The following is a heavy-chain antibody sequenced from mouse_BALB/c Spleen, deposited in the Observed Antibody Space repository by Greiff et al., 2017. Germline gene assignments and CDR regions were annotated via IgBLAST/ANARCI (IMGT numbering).Heavy chain of an antibody. D-gene: IGHD2-3*01. Sequence: VQLQQPGAELVRPGASVKLSCKASGYTFTSYWINWVKQRPGQGLEWIGNIYPSDSYTNYNQKFKDKATLTVDKSSSTAYMQLSSPTSEDSAVYYCTRWLLAHWYFDVWGAGTTVTVSS. V-gene: IGHV1-69*02. CDR2: IYPSDSYT. CDR3: TRWLLAHWYFDV. CDR1: GYTFTSYW. J-gene: IGHJ1*01.